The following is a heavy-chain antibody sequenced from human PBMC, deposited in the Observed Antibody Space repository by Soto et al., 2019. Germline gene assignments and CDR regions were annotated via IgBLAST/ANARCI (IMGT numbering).Heavy chain of an antibody. D-gene: IGHD4-17*01. J-gene: IGHJ4*02. V-gene: IGHV5-51*01. CDR2: IYPGDSDT. CDR3: ATVRTDSCDYEGFDH. CDR1: GYTFTSSW. Sequence: GESLKISCKGSGYTFTSSWIGWVRQVPGKGLEWMVMIYPGDSDTRYNPSFKGQVTISADKSISTAYLQWSSLKASDTAMYFCATVRTDSCDYEGFDHWGQGTLVTVSS.